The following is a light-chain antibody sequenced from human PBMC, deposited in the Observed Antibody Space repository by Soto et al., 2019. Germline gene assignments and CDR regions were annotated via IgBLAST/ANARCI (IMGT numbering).Light chain of an antibody. Sequence: SGSPGQSVTISCTGTSSDVGGYNYVSWYQQHPGKAPKLMIYDVSKRPSGVPDRFSGSKSGNTASLTISGLQAEDEADYYCCSYAGSYTLYVFGTGTKVTVL. CDR2: DVS. CDR3: CSYAGSYTLYV. V-gene: IGLV2-11*01. J-gene: IGLJ1*01. CDR1: SSDVGGYNY.